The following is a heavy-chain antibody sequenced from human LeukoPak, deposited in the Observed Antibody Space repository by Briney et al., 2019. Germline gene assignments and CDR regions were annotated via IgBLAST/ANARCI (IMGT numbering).Heavy chain of an antibody. D-gene: IGHD3-22*01. CDR2: ITGSDDAT. J-gene: IGHJ4*02. CDR3: AKGPQLYSGYHPDY. Sequence: GGSLRLSCVASGFTFSNAAMTWVRQAPGKGLEWVSTITGSDDATYYANSVKGRFTISRDSSTNTLHLQMNSLRIEDTAIYYCAKGPQLYSGYHPDYWGQGTLITVSS. V-gene: IGHV3-23*01. CDR1: GFTFSNAA.